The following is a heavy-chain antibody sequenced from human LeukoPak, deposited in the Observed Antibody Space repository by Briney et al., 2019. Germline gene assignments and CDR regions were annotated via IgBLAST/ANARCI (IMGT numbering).Heavy chain of an antibody. CDR1: GYTFTGYY. D-gene: IGHD4-17*01. V-gene: IGHV1-2*06. CDR2: INPNSGGT. CDR3: ASEGPGDLAY. Sequence: ASVKVSCKASGYTFTGYYMHWVRQAPGQGLEWMGRINPNSGGTNYAQKFQGRVIMTRDTSISTAYMELLRSDDTAVYCCASEGPGDLAYWGQGTLVTVSS. J-gene: IGHJ4*02.